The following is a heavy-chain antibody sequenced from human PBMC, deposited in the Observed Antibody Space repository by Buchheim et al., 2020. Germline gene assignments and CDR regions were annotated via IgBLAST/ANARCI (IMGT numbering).Heavy chain of an antibody. Sequence: QVQLVESGGGVVQPGRSLRLSCAASGFTFSSYGMHWVRQAPGKGLEWVAVISYDGSNKYYADSVKGRFTISRDNSKNTLYLQMNSLRAEDTAVYYCAKEALIRRLLYYFDYWGQGTL. V-gene: IGHV3-30*18. CDR3: AKEALIRRLLYYFDY. CDR1: GFTFSSYG. D-gene: IGHD6-25*01. J-gene: IGHJ4*02. CDR2: ISYDGSNK.